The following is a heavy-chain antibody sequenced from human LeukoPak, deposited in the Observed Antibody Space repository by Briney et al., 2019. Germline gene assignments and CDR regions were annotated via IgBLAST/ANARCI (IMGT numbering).Heavy chain of an antibody. J-gene: IGHJ6*03. Sequence: PGGSLRLSCAAFGFTFSSYSMNWVRQAPGKGLEWVSSISSSSSYIYYADSVKGRFTISRDNAKNSLYLQMNSLRAEDTAVYYCARVGARPQNWNAEGGYYYYMDVWAKGPRSPSP. CDR2: ISSSSSYI. D-gene: IGHD1-1*01. CDR1: GFTFSSYS. CDR3: ARVGARPQNWNAEGGYYYYMDV. V-gene: IGHV3-21*04.